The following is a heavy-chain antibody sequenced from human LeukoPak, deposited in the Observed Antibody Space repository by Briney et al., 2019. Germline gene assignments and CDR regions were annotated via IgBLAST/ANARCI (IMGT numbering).Heavy chain of an antibody. V-gene: IGHV3-30*18. D-gene: IGHD5-18*01. CDR1: GFPFSTYG. CDR3: AKDGTSGYSYGYFEY. CDR2: ISYDGSNK. J-gene: IGHJ4*02. Sequence: PGRSLRLSCAASGFPFSTYGMHWVRQAPGKGLEWVAVISYDGSNKDYADSVKGRFAISRDNSKNTLYVQMNSLRAEDTAVYYYAKDGTSGYSYGYFEYWGQGTLVTVSS.